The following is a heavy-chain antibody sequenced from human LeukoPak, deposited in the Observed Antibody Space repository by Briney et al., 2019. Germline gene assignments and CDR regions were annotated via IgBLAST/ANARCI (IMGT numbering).Heavy chain of an antibody. Sequence: SETLSLTCTVSGGSISSSSYYWGWIRQPPGKGLEWIGSIYYSGSTYYNPSLKSRVTISVDMSKNQFSLKLSSVTAADTAVYYCARHVYGSGSYYNPLDYWGQGTLVTVSS. CDR1: GGSISSSSYY. V-gene: IGHV4-39*01. CDR2: IYYSGST. J-gene: IGHJ4*02. D-gene: IGHD3-10*01. CDR3: ARHVYGSGSYYNPLDY.